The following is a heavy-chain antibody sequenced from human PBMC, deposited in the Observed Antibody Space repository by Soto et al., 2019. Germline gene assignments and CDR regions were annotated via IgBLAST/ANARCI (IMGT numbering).Heavy chain of an antibody. CDR3: ARGWGRIFDY. CDR1: GGTSSSYT. Sequence: ASVKVSCKASGGTSSSYTISWERQAPGQGLEWMGWISAYHGNTNYAQKLQGRVTITTDTSTNQFSLKLSSVTAADTAVYYCARGWGRIFDYWGQGTLVTVSS. V-gene: IGHV1-18*01. J-gene: IGHJ4*02. D-gene: IGHD7-27*01. CDR2: ISAYHGNT.